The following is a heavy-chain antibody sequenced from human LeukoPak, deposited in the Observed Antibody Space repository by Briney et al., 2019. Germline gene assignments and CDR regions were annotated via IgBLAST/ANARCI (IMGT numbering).Heavy chain of an antibody. J-gene: IGHJ4*02. Sequence: ASVKVSCKVSGYTPTELSMHWVRQAPGKGLEWMGGFDPEDGETIYAQKFQGRVTMTEDTSTDTAYMELSSLRSEDTAVYYCATVYLSTPSLGLQLWSLRLDYWGQGTLVTVSS. D-gene: IGHD5-18*01. V-gene: IGHV1-24*01. CDR2: FDPEDGET. CDR1: GYTPTELS. CDR3: ATVYLSTPSLGLQLWSLRLDY.